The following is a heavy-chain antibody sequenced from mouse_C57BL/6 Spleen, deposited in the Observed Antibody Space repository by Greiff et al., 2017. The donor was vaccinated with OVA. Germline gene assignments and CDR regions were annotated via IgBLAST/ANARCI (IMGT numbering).Heavy chain of an antibody. CDR3: ARECNYGYAMDY. CDR1: GFTFSSYA. J-gene: IGHJ4*01. Sequence: EVKLVESGGGLVKPGGSLKLSCAASGFTFSSYAMSWVRQTPEKRLEWVATISDGGSYTYYPDNVQGRFTISRDNAKNNLYLQMSPLKSEDTAMYYCARECNYGYAMDYWGQGTSGTVSS. V-gene: IGHV5-4*01. D-gene: IGHD1-1*01. CDR2: ISDGGSYT.